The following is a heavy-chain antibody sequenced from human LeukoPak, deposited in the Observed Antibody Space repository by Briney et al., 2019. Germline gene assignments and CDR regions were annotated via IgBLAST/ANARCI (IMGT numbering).Heavy chain of an antibody. D-gene: IGHD4-17*01. J-gene: IGHJ4*02. CDR1: GYTFTGYY. CDR2: INPNSGGT. V-gene: IGHV1-2*02. CDR3: ARDPSVTTPSQFDY. Sequence: ASVKVSCKAPGYTFTGYYMHWVRQAPGQGLEWMGWINPNSGGTNYAQKFQGRVTMTRDTSISTAYMELSRLRSDDTAVYYCARDPSVTTPSQFDYWGQGTLVTVSS.